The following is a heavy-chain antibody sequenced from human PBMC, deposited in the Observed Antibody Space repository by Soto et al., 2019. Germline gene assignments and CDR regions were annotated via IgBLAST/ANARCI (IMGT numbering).Heavy chain of an antibody. V-gene: IGHV4-31*02. CDR2: IYDSGIT. J-gene: IGHJ4*03. D-gene: IGHD2-21*02. Sequence: QVQLEQSGPGLVKPSQTLTLSCNISGGSITSTNHYWSWIRQSPREGLEWIGYIYDSGITHYNPSLKGRVTILGDTSQSQFSLSMHSVTVADSAVYYCAREVSGTAAFDYWGRGTLVTVSS. CDR1: GGSITSTNHY. CDR3: AREVSGTAAFDY.